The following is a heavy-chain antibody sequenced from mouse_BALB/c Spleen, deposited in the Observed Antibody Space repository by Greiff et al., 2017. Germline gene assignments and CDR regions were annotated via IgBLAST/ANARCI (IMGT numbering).Heavy chain of an antibody. Sequence: EVQLVESGGGLVKPGGSLKLSCAASGFTFSSYAMSWVRQTPEKRLEWVATISSGGSYTYYPDSVKGRFTISRDNAKNTLYLQMSSLRSEDTAMYYCARHGGPQGYFDYWGQGTTLTVSS. CDR3: ARHGGPQGYFDY. CDR2: ISSGGSYT. J-gene: IGHJ2*01. V-gene: IGHV5-9-3*01. CDR1: GFTFSSYA.